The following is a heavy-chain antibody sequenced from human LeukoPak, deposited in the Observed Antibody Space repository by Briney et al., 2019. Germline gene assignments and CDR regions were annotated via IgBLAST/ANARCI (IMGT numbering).Heavy chain of an antibody. J-gene: IGHJ4*02. Sequence: GGSLRLSCAASGFTFSSYSMNWVRQAPGKGLEWVSYISSSSSTIYYADSVKGRFTISRDNVKNTLYLQMNSLRGEDTAVYYCAKRDYYDSSGYSPLFDYWGQGTLVTVSS. V-gene: IGHV3-48*01. CDR3: AKRDYYDSSGYSPLFDY. D-gene: IGHD3-22*01. CDR2: ISSSSSTI. CDR1: GFTFSSYS.